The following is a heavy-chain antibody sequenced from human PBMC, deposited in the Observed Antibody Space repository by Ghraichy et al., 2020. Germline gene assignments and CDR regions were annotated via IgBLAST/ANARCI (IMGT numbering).Heavy chain of an antibody. V-gene: IGHV4-34*01. CDR1: GGSFSGYY. Sequence: GSLRLSCAVYGGSFSGYYWSWIRQAPGKGLEWIGEINHSGSTNYNPSLKSRVTISVDTSKNQFSLKLSSVTAADTAVYYCARGERSSSWSRRMGYFDYWGQGTLVTVSS. CDR3: ARGERSSSWSRRMGYFDY. J-gene: IGHJ4*02. CDR2: INHSGST. D-gene: IGHD6-13*01.